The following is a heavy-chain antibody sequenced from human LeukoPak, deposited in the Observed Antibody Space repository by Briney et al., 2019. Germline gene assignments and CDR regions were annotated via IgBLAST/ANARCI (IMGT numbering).Heavy chain of an antibody. D-gene: IGHD2-2*01. CDR3: AKVGSSTSLDYFDY. J-gene: IGHJ4*02. CDR2: IYSGGST. V-gene: IGHV3-53*01. Sequence: GGSLRLSCAASGFTVSSNYMSWVRQAPGKGLEWVSVIYSGGSTYYADSVKGRFTISRDNSKNTLYLQMSSLRAEDTAVYYCAKVGSSTSLDYFDYWGQGTLVTVSS. CDR1: GFTVSSNY.